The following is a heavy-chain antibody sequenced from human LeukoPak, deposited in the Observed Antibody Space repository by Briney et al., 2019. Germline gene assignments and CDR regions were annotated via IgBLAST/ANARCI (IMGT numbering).Heavy chain of an antibody. Sequence: ASVKASCKASGYTLTDYYMHWVRQAPGQGLEWMGRINPNGGGTNYAQKFQGRVTMTRDTSISTVYMELSRLRSDDTAVYYCARVGYYESSGYYEYWGQGTLVTVSS. V-gene: IGHV1-2*06. CDR2: INPNGGGT. D-gene: IGHD3-22*01. CDR1: GYTLTDYY. CDR3: ARVGYYESSGYYEY. J-gene: IGHJ4*02.